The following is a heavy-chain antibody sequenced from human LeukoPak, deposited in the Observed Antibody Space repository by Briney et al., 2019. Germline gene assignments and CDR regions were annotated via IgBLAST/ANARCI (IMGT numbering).Heavy chain of an antibody. CDR2: IYYSGST. CDR1: GGSISSYY. CDR3: ARDPAPYYYDSSGLQFDI. Sequence: SETLSLTCTVSGGSISSYYWSWIRQPPGKGLEWIGYIYYSGSTNYNPSLKSRVTISVDTSKNQFSLKLSSVTAADTAVYYCARDPAPYYYDSSGLQFDIWGQGTMVTVPS. V-gene: IGHV4-59*01. D-gene: IGHD3-22*01. J-gene: IGHJ3*02.